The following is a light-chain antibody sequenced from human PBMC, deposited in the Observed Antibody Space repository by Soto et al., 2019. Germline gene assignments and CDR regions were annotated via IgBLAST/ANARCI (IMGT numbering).Light chain of an antibody. V-gene: IGKV3D-20*02. CDR1: QSVSSSY. CDR2: DAS. J-gene: IGKJ5*01. CDR3: QQRSNWPIT. Sequence: EIVLTQSPGTLSLSPGERATLSCRASQSVSSSYLAWYQQKPGQAPRLLIYDASNRATGIPARFSGSGSGTDFTLTISSLEPEDFAVYYCQQRSNWPITFGQGTRLEN.